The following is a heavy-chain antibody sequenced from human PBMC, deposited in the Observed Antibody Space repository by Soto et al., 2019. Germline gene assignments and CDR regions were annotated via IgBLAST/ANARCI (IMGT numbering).Heavy chain of an antibody. J-gene: IGHJ5*02. CDR1: GDYVCSDSYY. CDR2: IHYSGST. CDR3: ARESLMNWFDL. Sequence: SETLSLTCAVSGDYVCSDSYYWNWIRQPPGKGLEWIGNIHYSGSTNYNPSLKSRVTISVDTSKNQFSLKLSSVTAADTAVYYCARESLMNWFDLWGQGTLVTVSS. V-gene: IGHV4-61*01.